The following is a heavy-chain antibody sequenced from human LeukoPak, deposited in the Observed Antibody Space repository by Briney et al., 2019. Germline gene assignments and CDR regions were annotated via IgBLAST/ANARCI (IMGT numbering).Heavy chain of an antibody. J-gene: IGHJ4*02. CDR2: INAGNGNT. Sequence: GASVKVSCRSSGYTFTSYAMHWVRQAPGQRLEWMGWINAGNGNTKNSQRFQGRVTITRDTSASTAYMELSSLRSEDTAVYYCARGYLQPWLRSGVIDYWGQGTLVTVSS. V-gene: IGHV1-3*01. CDR3: ARGYLQPWLRSGVIDY. CDR1: GYTFTSYA. D-gene: IGHD5-18*01.